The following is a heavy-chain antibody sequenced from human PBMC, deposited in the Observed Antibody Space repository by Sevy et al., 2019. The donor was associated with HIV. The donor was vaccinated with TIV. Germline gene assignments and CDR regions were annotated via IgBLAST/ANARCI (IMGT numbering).Heavy chain of an antibody. J-gene: IGHJ4*02. D-gene: IGHD3-10*01. V-gene: IGHV3-23*01. CDR2: ISGSGGST. CDR3: AKNPQRFGELLNHYFDY. Sequence: GGSLRLSCAASGFTFSSYAMSWVRQAPGKGLEWVSAISGSGGSTDYEDSVKGRFTISRDKSKNTLYLQMDSLRAGDTAVDYCAKNPQRFGELLNHYFDYWGQGTLVTVSS. CDR1: GFTFSSYA.